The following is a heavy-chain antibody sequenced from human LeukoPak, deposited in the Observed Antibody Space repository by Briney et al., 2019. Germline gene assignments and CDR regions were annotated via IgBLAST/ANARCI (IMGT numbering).Heavy chain of an antibody. CDR1: GGSIIINSYY. V-gene: IGHV4-39*01. CDR3: ARGGFRGFIVYFDY. J-gene: IGHJ4*02. Sequence: PSETLSLTCTVSGGSIIINSYYWGWIRQPPGKGLEWIGSMHYSGSTYYNPSLKSRVTISVDTSKNQFSLKLSSVTAADTAVYYCARGGFRGFIVYFDYWGQGTLVTVSS. CDR2: MHYSGST. D-gene: IGHD3-10*01.